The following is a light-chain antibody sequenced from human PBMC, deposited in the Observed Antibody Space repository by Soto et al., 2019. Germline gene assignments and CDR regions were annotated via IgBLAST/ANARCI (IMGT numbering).Light chain of an antibody. CDR3: AAWDDSLEGMV. Sequence: QSVLTQPPSVSATPGQRVVISCSGSSSNIGSNTVNWYQQFPGTAPQLLFFRNTQRPSGVPDRFSASKSGTSASLAISGLQSRDEADYYRAAWDDSLEGMVFGGGTKLTVL. CDR1: SSNIGSNT. CDR2: RNT. V-gene: IGLV1-44*01. J-gene: IGLJ2*01.